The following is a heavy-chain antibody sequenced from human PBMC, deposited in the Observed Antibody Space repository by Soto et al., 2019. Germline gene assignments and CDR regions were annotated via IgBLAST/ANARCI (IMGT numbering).Heavy chain of an antibody. CDR2: ISFDGSSK. CDR3: AKGSSSVYYYSYGMDV. CDR1: GFRFRYYG. V-gene: IGHV3-30*18. J-gene: IGHJ6*02. Sequence: QVQLVESGGGVVQPGRSLRLSCAASGFRFRYYGMHWVRQAPGKGLEWVAVISFDGSSKYYADSVKCRLTISRENSNHTLYLQMNSLRAEDTAVYYCAKGSSSVYYYSYGMDVWGQGTTVTVSS. D-gene: IGHD6-6*01.